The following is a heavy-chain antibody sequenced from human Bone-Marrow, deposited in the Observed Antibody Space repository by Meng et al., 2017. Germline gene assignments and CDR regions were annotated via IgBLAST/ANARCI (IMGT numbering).Heavy chain of an antibody. V-gene: IGHV4-4*02. CDR2: FHHSGTT. J-gene: IGHJ4*02. CDR3: AASSGWYRIDS. CDR1: GASVSSGYW. D-gene: IGHD6-19*01. Sequence: VYLLESRPRLVRPSGTRSLTCGVSGASVSSGYWWTWVRQPPGKGLEWIGEFHHSGTTNYNPSLRSRVTISVDTSKNQFSLRLTSVTAADTAVYYCAASSGWYRIDSWGQGTLVTVSS.